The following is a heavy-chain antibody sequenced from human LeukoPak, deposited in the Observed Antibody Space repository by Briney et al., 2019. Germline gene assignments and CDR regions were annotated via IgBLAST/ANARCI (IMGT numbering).Heavy chain of an antibody. V-gene: IGHV1-69*05. Sequence: SVKVSCKASGGTFSTYAITWVRQAPGQGLEWMGGIIPIFGTANYAQKFQDRVTITTDASTSTVYMELTSLRSEDTAVYYCARTPQHSYYYCNMDVWGKGTTVTVAS. CDR3: ARTPQHSYYYCNMDV. J-gene: IGHJ6*03. D-gene: IGHD5-18*01. CDR1: GGTFSTYA. CDR2: IIPIFGTA.